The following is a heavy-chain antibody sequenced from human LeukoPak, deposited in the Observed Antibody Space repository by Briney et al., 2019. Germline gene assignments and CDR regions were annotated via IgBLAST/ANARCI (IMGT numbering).Heavy chain of an antibody. CDR1: GYTFTSYY. D-gene: IGHD5-24*01. CDR2: INPSGGST. CDR3: ARAAPWLQLSSFFDY. J-gene: IGHJ4*02. Sequence: ASVKVSCKASGYTFTSYYMHWVRQAPGQGLEWMGIINPSGGSTSYAQKFQGRVTMTRDMSTSTVYMELSSLRSEDTAVYYCARAAPWLQLSSFFDYWGQGTLVTVSS. V-gene: IGHV1-46*01.